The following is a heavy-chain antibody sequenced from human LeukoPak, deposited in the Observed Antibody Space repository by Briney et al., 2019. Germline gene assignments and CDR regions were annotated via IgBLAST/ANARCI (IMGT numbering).Heavy chain of an antibody. CDR1: GDSISYFY. CDR2: IYTSGTT. CDR3: ARGPTTVTRAFDY. D-gene: IGHD4-17*01. Sequence: PSETLSLTCSVSGDSISYFYWSWIRQPAGKGLEWIGRIYTSGTTHYNPSLKSRVTMSVDTSKNQFSLKLRSVTAADTAVYYCARGPTTVTRAFDYWGQGILVTVSS. J-gene: IGHJ4*02. V-gene: IGHV4-4*07.